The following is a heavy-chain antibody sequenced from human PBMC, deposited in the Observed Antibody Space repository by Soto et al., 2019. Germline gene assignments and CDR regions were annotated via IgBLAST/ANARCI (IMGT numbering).Heavy chain of an antibody. CDR1: GYRFSTYW. J-gene: IGHJ4*02. CDR3: ARTYTRESPSDY. V-gene: IGHV5-51*01. Sequence: ESLKISCKGSGYRFSTYWIGWVRQMPGKGLELMGIVYPSNSETRYSPSFQGQVTISVDSSISTAYLQWSSLKASDTAMYYCARTYTRESPSDYWGQGTLVTVSS. D-gene: IGHD1-20*01. CDR2: VYPSNSET.